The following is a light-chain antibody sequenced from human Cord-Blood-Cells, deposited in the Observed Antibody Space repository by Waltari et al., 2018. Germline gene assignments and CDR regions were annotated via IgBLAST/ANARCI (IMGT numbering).Light chain of an antibody. Sequence: QSVLTQPPSASVTPGQRLTLSCSGSRSNIGRNYVYWYQQPPGTAPNLLIYRNNQRPSGVPDRFSGSKSGTSASLAISGLRSEDEADYYCAAWDDSLSGWVFGGGTKLTVL. J-gene: IGLJ3*02. CDR1: RSNIGRNY. CDR2: RNN. V-gene: IGLV1-47*01. CDR3: AAWDDSLSGWV.